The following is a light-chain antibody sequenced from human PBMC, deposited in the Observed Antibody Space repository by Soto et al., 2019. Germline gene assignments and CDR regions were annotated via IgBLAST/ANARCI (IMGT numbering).Light chain of an antibody. CDR3: TSFTTSNTFV. Sequence: QSALAQPASVSGSPGQSITISCTGTSNDVGHFNYVSWFQQHPGKAPKLLIFDVSNWPSGVSDRFSGSKSGNTASLTISLLQPEDEADYYCTSFTTSNTFVFGSGTKLTVL. CDR2: DVS. J-gene: IGLJ1*01. V-gene: IGLV2-14*03. CDR1: SNDVGHFNY.